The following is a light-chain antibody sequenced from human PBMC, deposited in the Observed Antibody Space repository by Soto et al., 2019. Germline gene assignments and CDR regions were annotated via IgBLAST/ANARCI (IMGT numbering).Light chain of an antibody. V-gene: IGLV2-14*01. CDR1: SSDVGGYNY. Sequence: QSALTQPASVSGSPGQSITISCTGTSSDVGGYNYVSWYQQHPGKAPKLMIYEVSNRPSGVSNRFSGSKSGNTASLTISGLQAEDEADYYCSSYTSSSTLGTGTKLTV. CDR3: SSYTSSST. J-gene: IGLJ1*01. CDR2: EVS.